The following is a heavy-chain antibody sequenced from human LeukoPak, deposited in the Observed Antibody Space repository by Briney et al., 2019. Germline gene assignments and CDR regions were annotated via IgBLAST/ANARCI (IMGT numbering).Heavy chain of an antibody. CDR3: ARAKRNGLDI. V-gene: IGHV3-48*01. J-gene: IGHJ3*02. D-gene: IGHD2-8*01. CDR1: GFTFSNYS. Sequence: PGGSLRLSCEASGFTFSNYSMNWVRQAPGKGLEWVSYIRSSSTTIYYADSVKGRFTISRDNAKNSLYLQMNSLRAEDTAVYYCARAKRNGLDIWGQGTMVTVSS. CDR2: IRSSSTTI.